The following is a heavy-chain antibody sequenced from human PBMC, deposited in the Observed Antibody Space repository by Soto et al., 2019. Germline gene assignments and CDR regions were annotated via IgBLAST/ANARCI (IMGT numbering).Heavy chain of an antibody. CDR1: GFTFSSYS. V-gene: IGHV3-21*01. CDR3: ARDCPEFPFDY. CDR2: ISSRSSYI. Sequence: GGSLRLSCAASGFTFSSYSMNWVRQAPGKGLEWVSSISSRSSYIYYADSVKGRFTISRDNAKNSLYLQMNSLRAEDTAVYYCARDCPEFPFDYWGQGTLVTVSS. J-gene: IGHJ4*02. D-gene: IGHD2-21*01.